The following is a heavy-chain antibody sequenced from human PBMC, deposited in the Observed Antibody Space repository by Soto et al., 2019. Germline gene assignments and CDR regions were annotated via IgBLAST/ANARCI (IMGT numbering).Heavy chain of an antibody. Sequence: GGSLRPSCAASGFTFSSYAMSWVRQAPGKGLGWVSAISGSGGSTYYADSVKGRFTISRDNSKNTLYLQMNSLRAEDTAVYYCAKAPSSGWPFDYWGQGTLVTVSS. D-gene: IGHD6-19*01. CDR1: GFTFSSYA. V-gene: IGHV3-23*01. J-gene: IGHJ4*02. CDR3: AKAPSSGWPFDY. CDR2: ISGSGGST.